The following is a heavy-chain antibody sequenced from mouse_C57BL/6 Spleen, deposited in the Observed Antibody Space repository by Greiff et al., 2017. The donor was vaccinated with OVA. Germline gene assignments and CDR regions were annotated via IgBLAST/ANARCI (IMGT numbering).Heavy chain of an antibody. CDR1: GFTFSSYG. V-gene: IGHV5-6*01. Sequence: EVKLVESGGDLVKPGGSLKLSCAASGFTFSSYGMSWVRQTPDKRLEWVATISSGGSYTYYPDSVKGRFTISRDNAKNTLYLQMSSLKSEDTAMYYCARQGVVARDYFDDWGQGTTLTVSS. D-gene: IGHD1-1*01. CDR2: ISSGGSYT. CDR3: ARQGVVARDYFDD. J-gene: IGHJ2*01.